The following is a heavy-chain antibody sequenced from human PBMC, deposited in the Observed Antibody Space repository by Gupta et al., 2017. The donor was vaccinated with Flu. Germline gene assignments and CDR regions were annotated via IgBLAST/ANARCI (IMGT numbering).Heavy chain of an antibody. CDR1: GFTFSRYS. CDR2: ISASGTYI. V-gene: IGHV3-21*01. J-gene: IGHJ4*02. CDR3: ACAGDYGEAPFDD. D-gene: IGHD4-17*01. Sequence: EVQLVESGGGLVKPGGSLRLSCAASGFTFSRYSMNWVRQAPGKGLEWVSSISASGTYIYYADSLKGRFTISRDNAKNSLDLQMNSLRAEDTAVYYCACAGDYGEAPFDDGGQGTLVTVSS.